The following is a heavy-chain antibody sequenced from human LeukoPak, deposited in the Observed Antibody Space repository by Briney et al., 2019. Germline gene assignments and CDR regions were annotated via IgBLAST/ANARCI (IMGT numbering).Heavy chain of an antibody. CDR2: INHSGST. D-gene: IGHD1-26*01. CDR3: ARAHSGSYLGSFDY. V-gene: IGHV4-34*01. CDR1: GGSFSGYY. J-gene: IGHJ4*02. Sequence: PSETLSLTCAVYGGSFSGYYWSWIRQPPGKGLEWIGEINHSGSTNYNPSLKSRVTISVDTSKNQFSLKLSSVTAADTAVYYCARAHSGSYLGSFDYWGQGTLVTVSS.